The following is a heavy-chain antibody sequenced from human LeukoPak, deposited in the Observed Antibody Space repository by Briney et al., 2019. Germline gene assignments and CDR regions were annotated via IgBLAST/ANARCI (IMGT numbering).Heavy chain of an antibody. Sequence: ASVKVSCKASGYTFTGYYMHWVRQAPGQGLEWMGWINAYNGNTNYAQKLQGRVTMTTDTSTSTAYMELRSLRSDDTAVYYCAREHSGWYNYWGQGTLVTVSS. V-gene: IGHV1-18*04. CDR1: GYTFTGYY. J-gene: IGHJ4*02. CDR2: INAYNGNT. CDR3: AREHSGWYNY. D-gene: IGHD6-19*01.